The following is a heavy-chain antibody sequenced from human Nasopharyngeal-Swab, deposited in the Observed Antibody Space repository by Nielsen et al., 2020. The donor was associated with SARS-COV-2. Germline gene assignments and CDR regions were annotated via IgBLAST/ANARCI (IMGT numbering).Heavy chain of an antibody. CDR3: ARGLWFGESDWYFDL. V-gene: IGHV3-53*01. J-gene: IGHJ2*01. D-gene: IGHD3-10*01. CDR1: GFTVSSNY. CDR2: IYSGGST. Sequence: GESLKISCAASGFTVSSNYMSWVRQAPGKGLEWVSVIYSGGSTYYADSVKGRFTISRDNAKNSLYLQMNSLRAEDTAVYYCARGLWFGESDWYFDLWGRGTLVTVSS.